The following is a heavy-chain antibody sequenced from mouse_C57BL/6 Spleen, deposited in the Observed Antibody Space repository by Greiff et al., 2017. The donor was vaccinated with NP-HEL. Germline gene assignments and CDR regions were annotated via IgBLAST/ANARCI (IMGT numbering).Heavy chain of an antibody. CDR3: AAYRGEWYFDV. CDR1: GFTFSDYG. CDR2: ISSGSSTI. Sequence: VQLQQSGGGLVKPGGSLKLSCAASGFTFSDYGMHWVRQAPEKGLEWVAYISSGSSTIYYADTVKGRFTISRDNAKNTLFLQMTSLRSEDTAMYYCAAYRGEWYFDVWGTGTTVTVSS. D-gene: IGHD2-10*01. J-gene: IGHJ1*03. V-gene: IGHV5-17*01.